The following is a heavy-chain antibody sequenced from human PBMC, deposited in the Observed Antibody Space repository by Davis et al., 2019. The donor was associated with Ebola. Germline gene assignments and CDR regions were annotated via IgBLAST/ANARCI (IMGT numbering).Heavy chain of an antibody. J-gene: IGHJ6*02. V-gene: IGHV3-23*01. CDR3: AKGSLYGSRSITAGMDV. CDR2: ISGSGTGT. CDR1: GFTFTSYS. D-gene: IGHD4-17*01. Sequence: GESLKISCAASGFTFTSYSMTWVRQAPGKGLEWVSGISGSGTGTYYADSVKGRFTFSRDTSMNTLYLQMNSLRAEDTAVYYCAKGSLYGSRSITAGMDVWGQGTTVTVSS.